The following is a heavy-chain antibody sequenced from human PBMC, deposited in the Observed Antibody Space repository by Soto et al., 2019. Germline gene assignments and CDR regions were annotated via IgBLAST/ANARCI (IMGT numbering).Heavy chain of an antibody. D-gene: IGHD6-19*01. V-gene: IGHV1-2*02. Sequence: QVLLLQSGAEVKKPGASVKVSCKASGYTFSGFYMHWVRQAPGQGLEWMGWINPNSGGTKSAEKFQGRDTMTRDTSISTAYMELSRLTSDDTAVYYCASAAVTGTAGLDFWGQGTQVTVSS. J-gene: IGHJ4*02. CDR1: GYTFSGFY. CDR3: ASAAVTGTAGLDF. CDR2: INPNSGGT.